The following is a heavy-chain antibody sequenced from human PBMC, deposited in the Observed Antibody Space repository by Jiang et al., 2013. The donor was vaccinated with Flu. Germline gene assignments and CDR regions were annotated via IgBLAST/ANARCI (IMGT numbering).Heavy chain of an antibody. V-gene: IGHV4-59*01. CDR2: IHYSGTT. D-gene: IGHD6-19*01. Sequence: GPGLVKPSETLSLTCIVSGDSISAYYWSWVRQPPGKGLEWIGYIHYSGTTTYNPSLASRVTISLDTSNNQFSLKLTSVTAADTAVYYCARDIGGSYATGWYSAFDVWGQGTMVTVSS. CDR1: GDSISAYY. CDR3: ARDIGGSYATGWYSAFDV. J-gene: IGHJ3*01.